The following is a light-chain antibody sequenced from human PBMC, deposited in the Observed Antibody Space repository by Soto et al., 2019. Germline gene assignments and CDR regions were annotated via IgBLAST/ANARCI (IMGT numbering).Light chain of an antibody. V-gene: IGKV3-20*01. Sequence: EIVLTHSPGTLSLSPGERATLSSRASQSVRYSYLAWYQQKPGQAPRLLMYGVSSRATGIPDRFSGSGSGTDFTLTISRLEPEDFAVYYCQQYGSSLPLTFGGGTKVDIK. CDR2: GVS. J-gene: IGKJ4*01. CDR3: QQYGSSLPLT. CDR1: QSVRYSY.